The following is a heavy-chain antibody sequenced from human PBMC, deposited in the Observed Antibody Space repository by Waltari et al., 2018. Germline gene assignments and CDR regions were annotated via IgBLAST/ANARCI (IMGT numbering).Heavy chain of an antibody. CDR1: GGTFSSYA. CDR2: IIPIFGTA. Sequence: QVQLVQSGAAVKKPGSSVKVSCKASGGTFSSYAISWVRQAPGQGLAWMGGIIPIFGTANYAQKFQGRVTITADESTSTAYMELSSLRSEDTAVYYCAREIRLGDGYNYNWFDPWGQGTLVTVSS. V-gene: IGHV1-69*01. D-gene: IGHD1-1*01. J-gene: IGHJ5*02. CDR3: AREIRLGDGYNYNWFDP.